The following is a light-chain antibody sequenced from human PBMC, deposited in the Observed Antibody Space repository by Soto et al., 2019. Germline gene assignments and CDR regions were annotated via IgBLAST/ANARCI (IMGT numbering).Light chain of an antibody. J-gene: IGKJ4*01. CDR2: AAS. V-gene: IGKV1-27*01. Sequence: DIQVTQSPSSLSASVGARVTITCRANQAIGVNLAWCQQQPGKVPKLLIYAASALQSGVPSRFSGSGSGTDFTLTISSLQPEDNATYYCQKYNSAPLSFCGGTKVEI. CDR3: QKYNSAPLS. CDR1: QAIGVN.